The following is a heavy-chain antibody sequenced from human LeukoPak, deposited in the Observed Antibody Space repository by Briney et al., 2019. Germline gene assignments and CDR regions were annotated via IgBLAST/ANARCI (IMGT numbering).Heavy chain of an antibody. CDR3: AREGIVGATDAFDI. D-gene: IGHD1-26*01. CDR1: GFTFSSYW. CDR2: INTDGSST. V-gene: IGHV3-74*01. J-gene: IGHJ3*02. Sequence: GGSLRLSCAASGFTFSSYWMHWVRQAPGKGLVWVSRINTDGSSTSYADSVKGRFTISRDNAKNTLYLQMNSLRAEDTAVYYCAREGIVGATDAFDIWGQETMVTVSS.